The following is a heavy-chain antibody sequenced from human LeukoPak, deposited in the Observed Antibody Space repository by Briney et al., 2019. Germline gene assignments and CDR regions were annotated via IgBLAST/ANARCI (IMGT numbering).Heavy chain of an antibody. V-gene: IGHV4-59*01. CDR2: IYYSGST. CDR3: ARFWVGGGYVGLGFDP. D-gene: IGHD5-12*01. CDR1: GGSISSYY. Sequence: PSETLSLTCTVSGGSISSYYWGWIRQPPGKGLEWIGYIYYSGSTNYNPSLKSRVTISVDTSKNQFSLKLSSVTAADTAVYYCARFWVGGGYVGLGFDPWGQGTLVTVSS. J-gene: IGHJ5*02.